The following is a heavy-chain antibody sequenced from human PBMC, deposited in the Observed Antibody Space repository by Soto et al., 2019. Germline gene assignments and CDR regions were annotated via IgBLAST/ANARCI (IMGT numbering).Heavy chain of an antibody. D-gene: IGHD3-10*01. CDR2: VNPNNGDT. CDR1: GYTFTNYD. V-gene: IGHV1-8*01. CDR3: AKVSIKGSAIDFDY. J-gene: IGHJ4*02. Sequence: QVQLVQSGAELKKPGASVKVSCKASGYTFTNYDMNWVRQATGQGPEWIGWVNPNNGDTGYAQKFQGRVTLTTDISTTPAYMELTSLRSEDTAIYYCAKVSIKGSAIDFDYWGQGTLITVSS.